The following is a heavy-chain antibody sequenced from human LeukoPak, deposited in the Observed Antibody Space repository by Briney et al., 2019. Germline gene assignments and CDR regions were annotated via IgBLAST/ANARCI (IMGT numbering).Heavy chain of an antibody. J-gene: IGHJ4*02. CDR3: ARQGPRRYYYDSSGYPYFDY. CDR2: INHSGST. CDR1: GGSISSSSYY. D-gene: IGHD3-22*01. V-gene: IGHV4-39*07. Sequence: PSETLSLTCTVSGGSISSSSYYWGWIRQPPGKGLEWIGEINHSGSTNYNPSLKSRVTISVDTSKNQFSLKLSSVTAADTAVYYCARQGPRRYYYDSSGYPYFDYWGQGTLVTVSS.